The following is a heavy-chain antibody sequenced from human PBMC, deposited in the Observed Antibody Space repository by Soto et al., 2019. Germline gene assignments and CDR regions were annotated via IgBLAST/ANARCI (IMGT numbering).Heavy chain of an antibody. D-gene: IGHD6-13*01. Sequence: EVQLVESGGGLVQPGGSLRLSCAASGFTVSSNYMSWVRQAPGKGLEWVSVIYSGGSTYYADFVKGRFTICRDNSKNTLYLQMNSLRAEDTAVYYCARAGIAATEEGFSAYYFDYWGQGTLVTVSS. CDR1: GFTVSSNY. CDR3: ARAGIAATEEGFSAYYFDY. J-gene: IGHJ4*02. CDR2: IYSGGST. V-gene: IGHV3-66*01.